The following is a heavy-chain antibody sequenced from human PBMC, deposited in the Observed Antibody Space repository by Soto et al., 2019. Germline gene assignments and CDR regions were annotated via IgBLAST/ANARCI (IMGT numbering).Heavy chain of an antibody. CDR1: GGTFSTSA. J-gene: IGHJ6*02. CDR2: IMPVFATP. CDR3: ARDKDRQQLGGNYYYILDV. V-gene: IGHV1-69*12. Sequence: QVQLMQSGAEVKKPGSSVKVSCKASGGTFSTSAISWVRQAPGEGLEWVGGIMPVFATPDYAQKFQGRVTISADESTTTAYLDLPSLTTDDTAVYYCARDKDRQQLGGNYYYILDVWGQGTAITVSS. D-gene: IGHD3-3*02.